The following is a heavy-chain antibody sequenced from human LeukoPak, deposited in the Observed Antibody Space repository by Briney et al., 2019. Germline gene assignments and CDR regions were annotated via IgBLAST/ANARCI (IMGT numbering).Heavy chain of an antibody. J-gene: IGHJ4*02. V-gene: IGHV3-48*03. CDR1: GFTFSSYE. CDR2: ISSSGSTI. Sequence: GGSLRLSCAASGFTFSSYEMNWVRQAPGKGLEWVSYISSSGSTIYYADSVKGRFTISRDNAKNSLYLQMNSLRAEDTAVYYCARGYYDILTGPLDYWGQGTLVTVSS. CDR3: ARGYYDILTGPLDY. D-gene: IGHD3-9*01.